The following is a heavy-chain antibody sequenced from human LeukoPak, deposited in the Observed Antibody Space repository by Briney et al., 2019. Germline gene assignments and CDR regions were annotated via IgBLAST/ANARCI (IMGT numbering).Heavy chain of an antibody. J-gene: IGHJ4*02. Sequence: SETLSLTCTVSGGSISSYYWSWIRQPAGQGLQWIGRIYTSGSTNYNPSLKSRVTMSVDTSKNQFSLKLSCVTGTHTAVYYCARDRGYQLLYHFDYSGEGTLVTVSS. CDR2: IYTSGST. CDR3: ARDRGYQLLYHFDY. CDR1: GGSISSYY. D-gene: IGHD2-2*02. V-gene: IGHV4-4*07.